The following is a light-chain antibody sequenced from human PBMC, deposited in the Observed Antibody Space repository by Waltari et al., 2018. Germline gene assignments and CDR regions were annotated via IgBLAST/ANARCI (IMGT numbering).Light chain of an antibody. J-gene: IGLJ2*01. Sequence: QSALTQPASVSGSPGQSITISCTGTSSDVGIYNLVSWYQHHPGKVPKLMIYEVTKRPSGISNRFSGSKSGNTASLTISGLQAEDEGDYYCCSYAGSRIVVFGGGTKMTVL. CDR2: EVT. V-gene: IGLV2-23*02. CDR3: CSYAGSRIVV. CDR1: SSDVGIYNL.